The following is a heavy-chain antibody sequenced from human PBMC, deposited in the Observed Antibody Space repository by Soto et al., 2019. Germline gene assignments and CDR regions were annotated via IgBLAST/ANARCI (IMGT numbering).Heavy chain of an antibody. D-gene: IGHD3-9*01. Sequence: QVQLVESGGGVVQPGRSLRLSCAASGITFSGYAMHWVRQAPGKGLEWVALISYDGSNKYYADSVKGRFTISRDTSKNTLYVHMNSLRAEDTAVYYCARDGGVKRYFDWASYGMDVWGQGTTVTVSS. CDR2: ISYDGSNK. CDR3: ARDGGVKRYFDWASYGMDV. CDR1: GITFSGYA. V-gene: IGHV3-30-3*01. J-gene: IGHJ6*02.